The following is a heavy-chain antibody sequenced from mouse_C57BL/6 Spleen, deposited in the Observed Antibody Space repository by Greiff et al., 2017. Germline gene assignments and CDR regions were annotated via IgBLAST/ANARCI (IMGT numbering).Heavy chain of an antibody. J-gene: IGHJ4*01. V-gene: IGHV3-6*01. CDR2: ISYDGSN. CDR3: ARAGYYAMDY. Sequence: EVKLVESGPGLVKPSQSLSLTCSVTGYSITSGYYWNWIRQFPGNKLEWMGYISYDGSNNYNPSLKNRIAITRDTSKNQFFLKLNSVTTEYTATYYCARAGYYAMDYWGQGTSVTVSS. CDR1: GYSITSGYY.